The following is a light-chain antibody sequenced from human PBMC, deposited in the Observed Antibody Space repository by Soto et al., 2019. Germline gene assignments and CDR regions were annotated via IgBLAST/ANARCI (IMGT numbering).Light chain of an antibody. CDR1: DSDVGSHNL. V-gene: IGLV2-23*02. J-gene: IGLJ1*01. CDR2: EVT. CDR3: CSYAVSNTYL. Sequence: QSVLTQPAYVSASPGQSITISSTGTDSDVGSHNLVSWYQLHPGKAPKLMIYEVTKRPSGVTNRFSGSKSGNTASLTIAGLQAEDEADYYCCSYAVSNTYLFGNGTKVTVL.